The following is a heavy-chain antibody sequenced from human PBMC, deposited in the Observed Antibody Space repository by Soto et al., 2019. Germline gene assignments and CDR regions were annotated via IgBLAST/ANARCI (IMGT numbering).Heavy chain of an antibody. Sequence: EVQLVESGGGLVQPGGSLRLSCAASGFTFSSYWMSWVRQAPGTGLEWVANIKQDGSEKYYVDSVKGRFTISRDNAKNSLYLQMNSLRAEDTAAYYCAREGMTTASAYYYYYGMEVWGQGTTVTVSS. V-gene: IGHV3-7*01. CDR3: AREGMTTASAYYYYYGMEV. J-gene: IGHJ6*02. CDR1: GFTFSSYW. D-gene: IGHD4-17*01. CDR2: IKQDGSEK.